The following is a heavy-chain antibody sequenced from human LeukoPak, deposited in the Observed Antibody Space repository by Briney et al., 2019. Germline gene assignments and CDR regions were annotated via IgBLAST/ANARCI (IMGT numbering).Heavy chain of an antibody. CDR1: GVSFSTYY. CDR2: VNHSGYT. D-gene: IGHD4-17*01. J-gene: IGHJ4*02. Sequence: PSETLSLTCGVSGVSFSTYYWSWSRQSPEKGLEWIGEVNHSGYTNYNPSLKSRVTISVDTSKNQFSLKLRSVTAADTAVYYCARQLYGSDYWGQGTLVTVSS. V-gene: IGHV4-34*01. CDR3: ARQLYGSDY.